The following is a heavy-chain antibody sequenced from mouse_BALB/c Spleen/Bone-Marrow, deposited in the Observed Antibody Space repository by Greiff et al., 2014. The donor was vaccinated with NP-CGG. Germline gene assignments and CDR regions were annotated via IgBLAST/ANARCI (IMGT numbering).Heavy chain of an antibody. J-gene: IGHJ2*01. Sequence: EVQLVESGAELVKPGASVKLSCTASGFKIKDTYMHWVRQRPEQGLEWIGRIDPANGDTRYDPKFQGKATITVDTSSSTAYLQLSSLTSEDTAVYCCARYRLGTYFDYWGQGTTLTVSS. V-gene: IGHV14-3*02. CDR2: IDPANGDT. D-gene: IGHD2-14*01. CDR3: ARYRLGTYFDY. CDR1: GFKIKDTY.